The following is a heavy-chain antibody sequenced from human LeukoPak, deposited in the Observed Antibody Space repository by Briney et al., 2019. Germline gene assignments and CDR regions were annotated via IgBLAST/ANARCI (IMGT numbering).Heavy chain of an antibody. CDR3: ARGGGSGSYYKRELDY. D-gene: IGHD3-10*01. Sequence: GGSLRLSCAASGITFSNSWMCWGRQAPGKGLEWVANIKEDGSEKYYVNSVKGRFTISRDNAKNSLYLQMNSLRAEDTAVYYCARGGGSGSYYKRELDYWGQGTLVTVSS. CDR2: IKEDGSEK. CDR1: GITFSNSW. V-gene: IGHV3-7*01. J-gene: IGHJ4*02.